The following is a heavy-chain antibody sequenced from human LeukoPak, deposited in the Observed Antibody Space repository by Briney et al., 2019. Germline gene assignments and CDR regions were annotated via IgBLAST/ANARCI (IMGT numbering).Heavy chain of an antibody. CDR2: ISAYNGNT. Sequence: ASVKVSRKASGYTFTSYGISWVRQAPGQGLEWMGWISAYNGNTNYAQKLQGRVTMTTDTSTSTAYMELRSLRSDDTAVYYCARDQTTVTTFDYWGQGTLVTVSS. V-gene: IGHV1-18*01. CDR3: ARDQTTVTTFDY. D-gene: IGHD4-11*01. CDR1: GYTFTSYG. J-gene: IGHJ4*02.